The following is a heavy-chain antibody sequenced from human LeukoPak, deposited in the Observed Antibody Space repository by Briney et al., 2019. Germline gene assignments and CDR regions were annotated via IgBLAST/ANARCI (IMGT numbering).Heavy chain of an antibody. CDR2: ISSSSSYI. V-gene: IGHV3-21*04. J-gene: IGHJ4*02. CDR3: ARERPAVAGFDY. D-gene: IGHD6-19*01. Sequence: PGGSLRLSCAASGFTFSSYSMNWVRQAPGKGLEWVSSISSSSSYIYYADSVKGRFTISRDNAKNSLYLQMSSLRAEDTAVYYCARERPAVAGFDYWGQGTLVTVSS. CDR1: GFTFSSYS.